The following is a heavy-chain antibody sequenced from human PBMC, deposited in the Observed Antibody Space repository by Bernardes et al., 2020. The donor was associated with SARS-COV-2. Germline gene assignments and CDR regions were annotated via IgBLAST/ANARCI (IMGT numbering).Heavy chain of an antibody. Sequence: ETLSLTCSVSGDSVNTYYWSWFRQTPEKGLEWIGYIYYSGRTGYSPSFKSRVTISVDTSKNQFSLNLTSVTAADTAIYYCARYQVVTAFDVWGPGTLVTVSS. CDR2: IYYSGRT. V-gene: IGHV4-59*02. CDR3: ARYQVVTAFDV. CDR1: GDSVNTYY. D-gene: IGHD2-21*02. J-gene: IGHJ4*02.